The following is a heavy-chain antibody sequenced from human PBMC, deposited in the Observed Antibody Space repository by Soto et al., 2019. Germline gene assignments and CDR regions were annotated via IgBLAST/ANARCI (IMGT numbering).Heavy chain of an antibody. D-gene: IGHD2-2*01. CDR1: GGSFSGYY. CDR3: ARVVVVVVPAAMPRPYYYYYYMDV. V-gene: IGHV4-34*01. Sequence: SETLSLTCAVYGGSFSGYYWSWIRQPPGKGLEWIGEINHSGSTNYNPSLKSRVTISVDTSKNQFYLKLSSVTAADTAVYYYARVVVVVVPAAMPRPYYYYYYMDVWGKGTTVTVSS. J-gene: IGHJ6*03. CDR2: INHSGST.